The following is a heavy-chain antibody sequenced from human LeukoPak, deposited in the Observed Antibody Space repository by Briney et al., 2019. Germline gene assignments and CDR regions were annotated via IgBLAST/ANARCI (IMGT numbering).Heavy chain of an antibody. V-gene: IGHV4-59*08. CDR1: GGSISSYY. CDR2: IYYRGST. CDR3: AQMSIAVAGPRDYNWFAP. Sequence: PSETLSLTYSVCGGSISSYYWSWIRQPPGKGLDWIGNIYYRGSTNYNPSLKSRVTISVDTSKNQFSLNLNSLTPRDTGVYYCAQMSIAVAGPRDYNWFAPWGQGTVVTVSS. J-gene: IGHJ5*02. D-gene: IGHD6-19*01.